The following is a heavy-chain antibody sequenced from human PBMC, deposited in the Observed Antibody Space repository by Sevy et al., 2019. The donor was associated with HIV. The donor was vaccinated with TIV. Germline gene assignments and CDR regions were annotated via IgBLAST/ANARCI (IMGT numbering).Heavy chain of an antibody. V-gene: IGHV3-33*01. CDR2: IWYDGSNK. CDR1: GFTFSSYG. J-gene: IGHJ4*02. D-gene: IGHD3-22*01. Sequence: GGSVRLSCAASGFTFSSYGMHWVRQAPGKGLEWVAVIWYDGSNKYYADSVKGRFTISRDNSKNTLYLQMNSLRAEDTAVYYCARAVYYYYDSSGYFDYWGQGTLVTVSS. CDR3: ARAVYYYYDSSGYFDY.